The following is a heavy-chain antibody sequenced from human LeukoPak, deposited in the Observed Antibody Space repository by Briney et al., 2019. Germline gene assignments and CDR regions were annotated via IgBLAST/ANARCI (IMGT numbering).Heavy chain of an antibody. V-gene: IGHV1-2*02. J-gene: IGHJ4*02. CDR1: GYTFTGYY. D-gene: IGHD3-9*01. CDR3: ARDGYYDILTGTDF. CDR2: INPNSGGT. Sequence: ASVKISCKASGYTFTGYYMHWVRQAPRQGLEWMGWINPNSGGTNYAQKFQGRVTMTRDTSISTAYMELSRLGSDDTAVYYCARDGYYDILTGTDFWGQGTLVTVSS.